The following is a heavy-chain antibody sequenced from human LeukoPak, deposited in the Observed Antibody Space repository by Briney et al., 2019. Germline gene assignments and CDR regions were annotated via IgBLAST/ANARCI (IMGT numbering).Heavy chain of an antibody. V-gene: IGHV3-74*03. D-gene: IGHD1-1*01. CDR3: ATGTSGSFDY. J-gene: IGHJ4*02. CDR2: INSDGSTT. Sequence: PGGSLRLSCAASGFTFRTYWMHWVRQAPGKGLVWVSHINSDGSTTKYADSVKGRFTISRDNAKNTLYLQMNSLRADDTAVYYCATGTSGSFDYWGQGTLVTVSS. CDR1: GFTFRTYW.